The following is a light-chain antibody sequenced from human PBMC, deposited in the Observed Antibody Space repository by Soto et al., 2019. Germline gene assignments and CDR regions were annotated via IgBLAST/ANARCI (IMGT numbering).Light chain of an antibody. J-gene: IGKJ2*02. V-gene: IGKV1-8*01. CDR1: QGISSY. CDR2: AAS. CDR3: QQYYSYPCT. Sequence: AIRMTQSPSSLSASTGDRVTITCRASQGISSYLAWYQQKPGKAPKLLIYAASTLQSGVPSRFSGSGSGTDCTLTISCLQSEDFATYYCQQYYSYPCTFGQGTKLEIK.